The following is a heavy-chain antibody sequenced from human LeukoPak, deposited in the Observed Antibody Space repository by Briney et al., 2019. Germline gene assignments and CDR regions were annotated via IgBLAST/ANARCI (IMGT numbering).Heavy chain of an antibody. CDR1: GFTFSSYE. V-gene: IGHV3-48*03. D-gene: IGHD3-10*01. CDR2: ISHSVSTI. CDR3: ARVMEYYYYYMDV. J-gene: IGHJ6*03. Sequence: GGSLRLSCAASGFTFSSYELNWVRQAPGKGLEWVSYISHSVSTIYYADSVKGRFTISRDNAKNSLYLQMNSLRAEDTAVYYCARVMEYYYYYMDVWGKGTTVTVSS.